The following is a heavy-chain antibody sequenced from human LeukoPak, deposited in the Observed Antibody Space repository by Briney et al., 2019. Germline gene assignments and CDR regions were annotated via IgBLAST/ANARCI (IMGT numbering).Heavy chain of an antibody. CDR3: ARGALLWFYMWFDP. J-gene: IGHJ5*02. D-gene: IGHD2-21*01. CDR1: GGSISSYY. V-gene: IGHV4-59*12. CDR2: IYYSGST. Sequence: SETLSLTCTVSGGSISSYYWSWIRQPPGKGLEWIGYIYYSGSTNYNPSLKSRVTISVDTSKNQFSLKLSSVTAADTAVYYCARGALLWFYMWFDPWGQGTLVTVSS.